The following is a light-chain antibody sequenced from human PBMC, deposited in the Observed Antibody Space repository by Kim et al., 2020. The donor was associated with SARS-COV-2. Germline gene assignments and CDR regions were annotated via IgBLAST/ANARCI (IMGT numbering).Light chain of an antibody. Sequence: QPVLTQSPSASASLGASVKLTCTLSSGHSSYAIAWHQQQPEKGPRYLMKLNSDGSHSKGDGIPDRFSGSSFGAERYLTISSLQSEDEADYYCQTWGTGILVFGGGTQLTVL. V-gene: IGLV4-69*01. J-gene: IGLJ3*02. CDR1: SGHSSYA. CDR2: LNSDGSH. CDR3: QTWGTGILV.